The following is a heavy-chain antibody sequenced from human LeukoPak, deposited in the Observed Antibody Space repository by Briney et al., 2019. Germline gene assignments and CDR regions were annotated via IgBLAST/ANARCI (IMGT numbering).Heavy chain of an antibody. D-gene: IGHD2-2*02. CDR1: GYTFTSYG. CDR2: ISAYNGNT. V-gene: IGHV1-18*01. CDR3: ARSVPALYNASYCSSTSCYKLGDY. Sequence: ASVKVSCKASGYTFTSYGISWVRQAPGQGLEWMGWISAYNGNTNYAQKLQGRATMTTDTSTSTAYMELRSLRSDDTAVYYCARSVPALYNASYCSSTSCYKLGDYWGQGTLVTVSS. J-gene: IGHJ4*02.